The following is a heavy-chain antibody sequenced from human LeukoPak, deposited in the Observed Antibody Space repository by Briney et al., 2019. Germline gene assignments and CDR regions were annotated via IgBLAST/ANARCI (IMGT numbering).Heavy chain of an antibody. D-gene: IGHD4-17*01. V-gene: IGHV4-59*08. CDR2: IYYSGST. CDR3: ASLYGDYADY. Sequence: SETLSLTCTVSGGSISSYYWSWIRQPPGKGLEWIGYIYYSGSTNYNPSLKSRVTISVDTSKNQFSLKLSSVTAADTAVNYCASLYGDYADYWGQGTLVTVSS. CDR1: GGSISSYY. J-gene: IGHJ4*02.